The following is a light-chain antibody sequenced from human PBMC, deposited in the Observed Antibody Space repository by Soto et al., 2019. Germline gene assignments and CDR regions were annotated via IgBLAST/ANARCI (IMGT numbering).Light chain of an antibody. J-gene: IGKJ1*01. CDR3: QHYDSYSEA. Sequence: EIQVTQSPSTLSGSVGERGTITCRAGQTISSWLAWYQQKPGQAPKLLIYKASTLKSGVPSRFSGSGSGTEFTLTISSLQPDDFATYYCQHYDSYSEAFGEGTKVDIK. CDR1: QTISSW. CDR2: KAS. V-gene: IGKV1-5*03.